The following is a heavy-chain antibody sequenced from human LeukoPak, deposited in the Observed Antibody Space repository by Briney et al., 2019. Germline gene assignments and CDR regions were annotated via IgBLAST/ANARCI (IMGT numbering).Heavy chain of an antibody. Sequence: GGSLRLSCAASGFSFGGYAMSWVRQAPGKGLEWVSAISGSGASTYYADSVRGRFTTSRDNSKDTVYLQMNSLRADDTAVYYCAKGSRGYSSYYFDFWGQGTLVTVSS. CDR3: AKGSRGYSSYYFDF. J-gene: IGHJ4*02. D-gene: IGHD5-18*01. CDR1: GFSFGGYA. CDR2: ISGSGAST. V-gene: IGHV3-23*01.